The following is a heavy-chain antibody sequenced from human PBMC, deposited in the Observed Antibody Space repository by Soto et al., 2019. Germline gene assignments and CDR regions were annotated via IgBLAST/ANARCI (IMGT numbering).Heavy chain of an antibody. V-gene: IGHV4-59*01. CDR1: GGSTSSYF. CDR3: ARGRGGTYDAFDI. D-gene: IGHD1-26*01. Sequence: PSETLSLTCTVSGGSTSSYFWSWIRQSPGEGLEWIGYTFYSGPANYSPSLKSRVTMSLGTAKNQFSLNLTSVTAADTAVYYRARGRGGTYDAFDIWGQGTMVTVSS. J-gene: IGHJ3*02. CDR2: TFYSGPA.